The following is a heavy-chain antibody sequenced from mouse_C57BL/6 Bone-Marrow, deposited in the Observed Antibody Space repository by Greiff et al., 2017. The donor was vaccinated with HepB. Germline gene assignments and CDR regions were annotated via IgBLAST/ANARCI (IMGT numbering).Heavy chain of an antibody. J-gene: IGHJ3*01. V-gene: IGHV5-4*01. CDR1: GFTFSSYA. CDR3: ASPYGYDAAY. Sequence: EVHLVESGGGLVKPGGSLKLSCAASGFTFSSYAMSWVRQTPEKRLEWVATISDGGSYTYYPDNVKGRFTISRDNAKNNLYLQMSHLKSEDTAMYYCASPYGYDAAYWGQGTLVTVSA. D-gene: IGHD2-2*01. CDR2: ISDGGSYT.